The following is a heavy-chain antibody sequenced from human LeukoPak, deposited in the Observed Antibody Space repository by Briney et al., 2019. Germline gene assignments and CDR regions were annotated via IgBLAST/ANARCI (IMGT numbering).Heavy chain of an antibody. D-gene: IGHD2-21*02. CDR3: AKGPCGGDCYSDY. V-gene: IGHV3-33*06. CDR2: IWNNGSNK. CDR1: GFTFSNYY. J-gene: IGHJ4*02. Sequence: GGSLRLSCAASGFTFSNYYMNWIRQAPGKGLEWVADIWNNGSNKYYADSVKGRFTISRDNSKNTLYLQMNSLRAEDTAVYYCAKGPCGGDCYSDYWGQGTLVTVSS.